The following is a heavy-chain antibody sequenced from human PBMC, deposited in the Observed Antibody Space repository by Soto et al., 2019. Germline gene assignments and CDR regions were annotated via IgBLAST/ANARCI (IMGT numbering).Heavy chain of an antibody. CDR2: ISAYNGNT. CDR3: ARMATFGSLNWFDP. J-gene: IGHJ5*02. D-gene: IGHD3-16*01. CDR1: GYTFTSYG. V-gene: IGHV1-18*01. Sequence: ASVKVSCKASGYTFTSYGISWVRQAPGQGLEWMGWISAYNGNTNYAQKLQGRVTMTTDTSTSTAYMELSSLRSDDTATYYCARMATFGSLNWFDPWGQGTLVTVSS.